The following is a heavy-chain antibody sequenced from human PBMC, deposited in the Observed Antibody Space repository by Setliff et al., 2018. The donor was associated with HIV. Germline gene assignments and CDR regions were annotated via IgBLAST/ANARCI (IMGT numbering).Heavy chain of an antibody. CDR2: LSPSGTT. Sequence: SETLSLTCTVYGGSFSDYYTNWIRQPPGKGLEWIGELSPSGTTRSNPSLQSRVTISLDTSNNQFSLKLTSVTAADTAMYYCASFFVTTVTNQDYWGQGTPVTVSS. D-gene: IGHD4-17*01. V-gene: IGHV4-34*01. CDR3: ASFFVTTVTNQDY. J-gene: IGHJ4*02. CDR1: GGSFSDYY.